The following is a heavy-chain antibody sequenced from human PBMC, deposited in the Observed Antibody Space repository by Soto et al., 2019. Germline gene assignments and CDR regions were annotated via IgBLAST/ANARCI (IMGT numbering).Heavy chain of an antibody. CDR1: GVTFSSYA. CDR3: ARGGKERFRNSGMDV. J-gene: IGHJ6*02. D-gene: IGHD1-1*01. Sequence: QVQLVQSGAEVKKPGTSVKVSCKVSGVTFSSYAISWVRQAPGQGLEWMGGITSILGAAMYAQKFQGRVTIIADKTATTNYMEQTSLRPEDTACDYCARGGKERFRNSGMDVWGQGTTVTVSS. CDR2: ITSILGAA. V-gene: IGHV1-69*06.